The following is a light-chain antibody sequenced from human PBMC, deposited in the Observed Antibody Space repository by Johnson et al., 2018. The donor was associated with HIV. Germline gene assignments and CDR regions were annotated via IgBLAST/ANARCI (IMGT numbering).Light chain of an antibody. CDR3: GTWDSSRRVCV. J-gene: IGLJ1*01. V-gene: IGLV1-51*01. CDR2: DNN. Sequence: QSVLTQPPSVSAAPGQKVTISCSGSSSNIGNNYVSWYQQLPGTAPKLLIYDNNKRPSGIPDRFSGSKSGTSATLGITGLPTGDEADYYCGTWDSSRRVCVFGTGTKVTVL. CDR1: SSNIGNNY.